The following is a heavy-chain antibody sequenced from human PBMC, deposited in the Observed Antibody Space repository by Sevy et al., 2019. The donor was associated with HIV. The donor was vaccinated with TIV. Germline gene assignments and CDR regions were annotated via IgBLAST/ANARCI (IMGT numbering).Heavy chain of an antibody. CDR1: GFTFSGSA. Sequence: GSLRLSCAASGFTFSGSAMHWVRQASGKGLEWVGRIRSKANSYATAYAASVKGRFTISRDDSKNTAYLQMNSLKTEDTAVYYCTRHQQQLGGNWFDPWGQGTLVTVSS. CDR3: TRHQQQLGGNWFDP. J-gene: IGHJ5*02. D-gene: IGHD6-13*01. V-gene: IGHV3-73*01. CDR2: IRSKANSYAT.